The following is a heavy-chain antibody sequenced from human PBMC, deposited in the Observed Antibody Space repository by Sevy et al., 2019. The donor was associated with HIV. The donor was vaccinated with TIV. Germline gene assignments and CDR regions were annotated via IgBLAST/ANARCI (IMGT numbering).Heavy chain of an antibody. CDR1: GFTFSNSG. CDR3: ARESPSDWYLDS. J-gene: IGHJ4*02. D-gene: IGHD6-19*01. Sequence: GESLKISCAASGFTFSNSGMHWVHQSPGKGLEWVACIFSDGITTYYGDSVKGRFTVFRDNSKSTLYLQINSLRVEDTALYYCARESPSDWYLDSWGQGTLVTVSS. CDR2: IFSDGITT. V-gene: IGHV3-33*01.